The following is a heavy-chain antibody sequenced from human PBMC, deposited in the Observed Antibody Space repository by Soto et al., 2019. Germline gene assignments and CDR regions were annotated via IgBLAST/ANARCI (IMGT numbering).Heavy chain of an antibody. CDR1: GGSVNSGNYY. CDR2: MSHSGGT. Sequence: QVQLQQWGAGLLKPSETLSLTCAVFGGSVNSGNYYWSWIRQPPGKGLEWIGEMSHSGGTHFNPSLKSRVTISADTSKNQFSLKRRSVTAADTALYYCARVARGTATTVVDAFDIWGPGTMVTVSS. D-gene: IGHD1-1*01. CDR3: ARVARGTATTVVDAFDI. J-gene: IGHJ3*02. V-gene: IGHV4-34*01.